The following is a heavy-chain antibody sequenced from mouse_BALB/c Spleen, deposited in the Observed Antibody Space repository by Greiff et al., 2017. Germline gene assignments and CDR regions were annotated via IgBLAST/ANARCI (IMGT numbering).Heavy chain of an antibody. CDR2: IDPENGDT. Sequence: VQLKESGAELVRSGASVKLSCTASGFNIKDYYMHWVKQRPEQGLEWIGWIDPENGDTEYAPKFQGKATMTADTSSNTAYLQLSSLTSEDTAVYYCNWYGNPFAYWGQGTLVTVSA. D-gene: IGHD2-10*02. J-gene: IGHJ3*01. CDR1: GFNIKDYY. V-gene: IGHV14-4*02. CDR3: NWYGNPFAY.